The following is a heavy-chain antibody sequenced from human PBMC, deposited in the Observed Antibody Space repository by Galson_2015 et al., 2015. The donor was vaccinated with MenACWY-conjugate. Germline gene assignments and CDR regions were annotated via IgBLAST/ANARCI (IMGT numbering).Heavy chain of an antibody. CDR3: ARHPPGGRGMDV. D-gene: IGHD1-26*01. CDR1: GYSFTNYW. CDR2: ISPGDSNT. V-gene: IGHV5-51*01. J-gene: IGHJ6*02. Sequence: QSGAEVKKPGESLKISCKTTGYSFTNYWVAWVRQMPGTGLEWMGLISPGDSNTRYSPSFQGQVTISADKSISTAYLQWSSLKASDTAMYYCARHPPGGRGMDVWGQGTTVTVSS.